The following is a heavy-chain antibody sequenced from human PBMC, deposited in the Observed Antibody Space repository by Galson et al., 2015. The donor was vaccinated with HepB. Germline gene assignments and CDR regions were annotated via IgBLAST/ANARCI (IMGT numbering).Heavy chain of an antibody. J-gene: IGHJ4*02. Sequence: LVKPTQTLTLTCTVSGFSLSNARMGVSWIRQPPGKALEWLAHLFSNDEKSYSTSLKSRLTISKDTSKSQVVLTMTNMDPVDTATYFCARIGYDTSGYSSTTFDYWGQGTLVTVSS. CDR3: ARIGYDTSGYSSTTFDY. CDR2: LFSNDEK. CDR1: GFSLSNARMG. D-gene: IGHD3-22*01. V-gene: IGHV2-26*01.